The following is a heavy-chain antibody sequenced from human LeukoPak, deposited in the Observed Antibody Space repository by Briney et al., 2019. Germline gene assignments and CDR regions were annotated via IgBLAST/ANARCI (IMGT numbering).Heavy chain of an antibody. CDR1: GFSFSSYA. Sequence: GGSLRLSCAASGFSFSSYAMSWVRQAPGKGLEWISTINRSGDSTYYADSVRGRFTISRDNSKNMFYLQMNSLRAEDTAVYYCAKDRSGSYLYWFDPWGQGSLVTVSS. CDR2: INRSGDST. D-gene: IGHD3-10*01. V-gene: IGHV3-23*01. J-gene: IGHJ5*02. CDR3: AKDRSGSYLYWFDP.